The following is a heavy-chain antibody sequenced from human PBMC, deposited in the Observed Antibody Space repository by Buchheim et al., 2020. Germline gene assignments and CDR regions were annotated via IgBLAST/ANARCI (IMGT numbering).Heavy chain of an antibody. V-gene: IGHV4-31*03. J-gene: IGHJ6*02. CDR2: IYYTGAT. Sequence: QMQLQESGPGLVKPLQTLSPTCTVSGGSINRGGYYWSWIRQHSVRGLEWIGYIYYTGATYYSTSLKSRVSISVDMSKNQFSLRVNSVTAADTAVYFCARDGYNNFGEYFAMDVWGQGT. CDR1: GGSINRGGYY. CDR3: ARDGYNNFGEYFAMDV. D-gene: IGHD4-11*01.